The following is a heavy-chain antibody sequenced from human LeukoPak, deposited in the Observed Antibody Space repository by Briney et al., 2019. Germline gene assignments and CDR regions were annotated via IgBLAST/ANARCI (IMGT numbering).Heavy chain of an antibody. J-gene: IGHJ4*02. CDR1: GFTFSSYA. V-gene: IGHV3-23*01. CDR3: AKETYSGSTGLRDY. D-gene: IGHD1-26*01. Sequence: PGGSLRLSCAASGFTFSSYAMSWVRQAPGKGLEWVSAISGSGGSTYHADSVKGRFTISRDNSKNTLYLQMNSLRAEDTAVYYCAKETYSGSTGLRDYWGQGTLVTVSS. CDR2: ISGSGGST.